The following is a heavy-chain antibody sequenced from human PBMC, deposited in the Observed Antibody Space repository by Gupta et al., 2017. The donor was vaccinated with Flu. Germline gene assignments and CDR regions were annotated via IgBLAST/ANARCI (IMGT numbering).Heavy chain of an antibody. CDR1: CASISTSSYY. Sequence: QPHLQESGPGLVKPSKTMSLTCTVSCASISTSSYYWGWIRQPPGKGLDWIGSIYYSGSTYYNPSLKSRVTIPVDTSKNQFSLKLNSVTAADTAVYYCARGPHCTGGSCHEIDFWGQGTLVTVSS. D-gene: IGHD2-15*01. V-gene: IGHV4-39*01. CDR2: IYYSGST. CDR3: ARGPHCTGGSCHEIDF. J-gene: IGHJ4*02.